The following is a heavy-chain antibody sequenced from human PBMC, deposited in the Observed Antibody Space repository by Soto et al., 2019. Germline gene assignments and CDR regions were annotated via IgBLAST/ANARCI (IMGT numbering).Heavy chain of an antibody. J-gene: IGHJ6*02. CDR3: GRTRVHSGMGV. CDR2: IIPIFGTA. CDR1: GWTFSSYA. V-gene: IGHV1-69*13. Sequence: SVKVSCKACGWTFSSYAIRWVRQAPGRGLEGMGGIIPIFGTANYAHKFQGRVTITADESTSTAYMELSSLRSEDTAVYYFGRTRVHSGMGVWGQGATGTVSS.